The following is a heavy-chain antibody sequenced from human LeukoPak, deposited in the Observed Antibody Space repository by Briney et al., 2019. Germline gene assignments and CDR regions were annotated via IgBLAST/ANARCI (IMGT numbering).Heavy chain of an antibody. CDR2: IYTSGST. CDR1: GGSISSYY. J-gene: IGHJ6*03. V-gene: IGHV4-4*07. Sequence: SETLSLTCTVSGGSISSYYWSWIRQPAGKGLEWIGRIYTSGSTNYNPSLKSRVTMSVDTSKNQFSLKLSSVTAADTAVYYCAGVDFGVVPDYYYYYYMDVWGKGTTVTVSS. CDR3: AGVDFGVVPDYYYYYYMDV. D-gene: IGHD3-3*01.